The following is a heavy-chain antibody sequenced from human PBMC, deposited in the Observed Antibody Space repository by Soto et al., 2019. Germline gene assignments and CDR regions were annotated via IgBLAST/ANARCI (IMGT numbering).Heavy chain of an antibody. CDR2: IYYSGST. Sequence: KPSETLSLTCTVSGGSISSGDYYWSWIRQPPGKGLEWIGYIYYSGSTYYNPSLKSRVTISVDTSKNQFSLKLSSVTAADTAVYYCARDRYSGYPGYYYYGMDVWGQGTTVTVSS. V-gene: IGHV4-30-4*01. J-gene: IGHJ6*02. D-gene: IGHD5-12*01. CDR3: ARDRYSGYPGYYYYGMDV. CDR1: GGSISSGDYY.